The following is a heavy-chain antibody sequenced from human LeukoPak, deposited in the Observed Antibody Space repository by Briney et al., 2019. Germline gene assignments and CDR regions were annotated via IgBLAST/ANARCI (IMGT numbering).Heavy chain of an antibody. Sequence: GSLRLSCAASGFTFSSYGMSWVRQAPGKGLEWVSSISSSSSYIYYADSVKGRFTISRDNAKNSLYLQMNSLRAEDTAVYYCARLSSSWYRRTPAYWGQGTLVTVSS. D-gene: IGHD6-13*01. CDR3: ARLSSSWYRRTPAY. J-gene: IGHJ4*02. CDR1: GFTFSSYG. V-gene: IGHV3-21*01. CDR2: ISSSSSYI.